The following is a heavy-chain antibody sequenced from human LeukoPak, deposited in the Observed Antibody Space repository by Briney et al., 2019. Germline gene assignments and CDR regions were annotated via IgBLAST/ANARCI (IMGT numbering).Heavy chain of an antibody. J-gene: IGHJ4*02. D-gene: IGHD5-24*01. CDR1: GFTFSSSA. Sequence: GGSLRLSCAASGFTFSSSAMSWVRQAPGKGLEWVSTISGSGSGSSTYYADSVKGRFTISRDNSKNTLYLQMNSLRAEDTAVYYCAKSGYNRFDYWGQGTLVTVSS. CDR2: ISGSGSGSST. CDR3: AKSGYNRFDY. V-gene: IGHV3-23*01.